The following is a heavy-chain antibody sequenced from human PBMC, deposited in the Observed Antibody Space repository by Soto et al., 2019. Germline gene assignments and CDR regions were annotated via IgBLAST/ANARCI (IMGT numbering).Heavy chain of an antibody. Sequence: SETLSLTCTVSGGSISSYYWSWIRQPPGKGLEWIGYIYYSGSTNYNPSLKSRVTISVDTSKNQFSLKLSSVTAADTAVYYCARSGAITMVRGVTKALDYWGQGTLVTVSS. D-gene: IGHD3-10*01. CDR1: GGSISSYY. J-gene: IGHJ4*02. V-gene: IGHV4-59*01. CDR2: IYYSGST. CDR3: ARSGAITMVRGVTKALDY.